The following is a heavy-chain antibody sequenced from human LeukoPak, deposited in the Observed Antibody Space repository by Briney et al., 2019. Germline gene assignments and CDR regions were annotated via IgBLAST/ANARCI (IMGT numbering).Heavy chain of an antibody. CDR3: ARGSLSSSSWYGVDY. V-gene: IGHV3-7*01. CDR1: GFTFSSYW. J-gene: IGHJ4*02. CDR2: IKQDGSEK. Sequence: GGSLRLSCAASGFTFSSYWMSWVRQAPGKGLEWVANIKQDGSEKYYVDSVKGRFTISRDNAKNSLYLQMNSLRAEDTAVYYCARGSLSSSSWYGVDYWGQGTLVTVSS. D-gene: IGHD6-13*01.